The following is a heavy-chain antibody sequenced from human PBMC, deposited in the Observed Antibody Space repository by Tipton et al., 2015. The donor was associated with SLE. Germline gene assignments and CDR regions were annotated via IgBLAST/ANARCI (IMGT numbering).Heavy chain of an antibody. CDR1: GGSISSYY. D-gene: IGHD3-22*01. CDR3: ARSLGTYYYDSTVAF. Sequence: TLSLTCTVSGGSISSYYWSWIRQSPGKGLEWIGYIFYSGSTNYNPSLKSRVTISVDTSENQFSLKLSSVTAADTAVYYCARSLGTYYYDSTVAFWGQGTLVTVSS. J-gene: IGHJ4*02. V-gene: IGHV4-59*01. CDR2: IFYSGST.